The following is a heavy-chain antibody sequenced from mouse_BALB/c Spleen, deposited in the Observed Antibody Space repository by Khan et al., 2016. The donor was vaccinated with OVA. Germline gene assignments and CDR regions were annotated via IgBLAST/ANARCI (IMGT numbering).Heavy chain of an antibody. CDR2: IRSDGDS. D-gene: IGHD3-1*01. J-gene: IGHJ3*01. CDR1: GYSITSGYF. V-gene: IGHV3-6*02. CDR3: ARGGSSGPAWFTY. Sequence: VQLKESGPGLVKPSQSLSLTCSVTGYSITSGYFWNWIRQFPGNILEWMGYIRSDGDSNYNPSLKNRISITRDTSKNRFFLKLNSVTPEDTATXYGARGGSSGPAWFTYWGQGNLVTVSA.